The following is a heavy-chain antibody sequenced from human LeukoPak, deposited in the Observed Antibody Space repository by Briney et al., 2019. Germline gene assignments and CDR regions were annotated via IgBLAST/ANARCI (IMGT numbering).Heavy chain of an antibody. D-gene: IGHD3-10*01. CDR3: AATSYYGSGTYDY. CDR1: GGSISSSSYY. V-gene: IGHV4-39*07. J-gene: IGHJ4*02. CDR2: IYYSGST. Sequence: SETLSLTCTVSGGSISSSSYYWGWIRQPPGKGLEWIGSIYYSGSTNYNPSLKSRVTISVDTSKNQFSLKLNSVTAADTAVYYCAATSYYGSGTYDYWGQGSLVTVSS.